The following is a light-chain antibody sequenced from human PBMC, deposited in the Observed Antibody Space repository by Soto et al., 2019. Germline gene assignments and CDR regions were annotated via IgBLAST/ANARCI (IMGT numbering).Light chain of an antibody. CDR2: GNI. Sequence: QSVLTQPPSVSGAPGQRVTISCTGSSPNIGAGYDVPWYQQLPGTAPKHLIYGNINRPSGVPDRFSGSRSGTSASLAITGLQAEVEADYYCQSHDTSLSVLVVFGGGTKLTVL. CDR3: QSHDTSLSVLVV. CDR1: SPNIGAGYD. V-gene: IGLV1-40*01. J-gene: IGLJ2*01.